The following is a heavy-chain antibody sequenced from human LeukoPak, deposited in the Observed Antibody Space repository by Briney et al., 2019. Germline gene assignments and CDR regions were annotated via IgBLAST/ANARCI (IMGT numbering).Heavy chain of an antibody. D-gene: IGHD3-10*01. CDR2: IYHSGST. CDR3: ARVGRGRSRGGEGPYYYYMDV. V-gene: IGHV4-34*01. J-gene: IGHJ6*03. Sequence: SETLSLTCAVYGGSFSGYYWSWIRQPPGKGLEWIGYIYHSGSTYYNPSLKSRVTISVDRSKNQFSLKLSSVTAADTAVYYCARVGRGRSRGGEGPYYYYMDVWGKGTTVTVSS. CDR1: GGSFSGYY.